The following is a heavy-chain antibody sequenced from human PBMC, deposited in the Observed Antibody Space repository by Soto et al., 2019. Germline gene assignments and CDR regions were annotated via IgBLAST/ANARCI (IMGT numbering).Heavy chain of an antibody. V-gene: IGHV4-39*01. J-gene: IGHJ3*02. CDR3: ARLGSRVRSVVYAFDI. D-gene: IGHD2-8*02. CDR2: IHYSGTT. Sequence: SETLSLTCTVSGGSISSDNYYWAWIRQPPGKGLEWFGNIHYSGTTYYNPSLKSRVTISVDTSKNQFSLKLSSVTAADTAVYFCARLGSRVRSVVYAFDIWGQGTMVTVSS. CDR1: GGSISSDNYY.